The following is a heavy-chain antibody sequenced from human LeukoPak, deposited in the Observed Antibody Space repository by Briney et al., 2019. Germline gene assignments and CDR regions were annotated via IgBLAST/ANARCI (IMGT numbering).Heavy chain of an antibody. J-gene: IGHJ4*02. CDR2: INHSGST. Sequence: SETLSLTCAVYGGSFSGYYWSWIRQPPGKGLEWIGEINHSGSTNYNPSLKSRVTISVDTSKNQFSLKLSSVTAADTAVYYCARAFSMSGQLPPPYYFDYWGQGTLVTVSS. CDR3: ARAFSMSGQLPPPYYFDY. D-gene: IGHD2-2*01. V-gene: IGHV4-34*01. CDR1: GGSFSGYY.